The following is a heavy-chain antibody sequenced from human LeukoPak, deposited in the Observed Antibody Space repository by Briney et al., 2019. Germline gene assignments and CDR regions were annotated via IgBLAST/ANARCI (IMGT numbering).Heavy chain of an antibody. V-gene: IGHV3-74*01. J-gene: IGHJ3*02. D-gene: IGHD3-3*01. CDR3: ARVFRPSLTVFIIRGAFDI. Sequence: GGSLRLSCAASGFTFSSYWMHWVRQAPGKGLVWVSRINSDGSSTSYADSVKGRFTISRDNAKNTLSLQMSSLRAEDTAVYYCARVFRPSLTVFIIRGAFDIWGQGTMVTVSS. CDR2: INSDGSST. CDR1: GFTFSSYW.